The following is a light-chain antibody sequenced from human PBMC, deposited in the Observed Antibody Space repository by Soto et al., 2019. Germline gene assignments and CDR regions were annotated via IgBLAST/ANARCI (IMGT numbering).Light chain of an antibody. CDR2: DVS. V-gene: IGLV2-11*01. Sequence: QSVLTQPRSVSGSPGQAVTISCTGTSSDVGGYNYASWYQQHPGKAPKLMIYDVSKRPSGVPDRFSGSKSGNTASLTISGLQAEDEADYYCCSYAGSYTLVFGGGTKSPS. CDR3: CSYAGSYTLV. CDR1: SSDVGGYNY. J-gene: IGLJ2*01.